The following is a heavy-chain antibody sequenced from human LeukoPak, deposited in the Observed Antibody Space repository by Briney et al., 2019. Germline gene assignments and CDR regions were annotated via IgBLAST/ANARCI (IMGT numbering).Heavy chain of an antibody. CDR2: IKSKTDGGTT. Sequence: GGSLRLSCAASGFTFSNAWMSWVRQAPGKGLEWVGRIKSKTDGGTTDYAAPVKGRFTISRDDSKNTLYLQMNSLRAEDTAVYYCAKDGLTEGFDPWGQGTLVTVSS. CDR1: GFTFSNAW. CDR3: AKDGLTEGFDP. V-gene: IGHV3-15*01. J-gene: IGHJ5*02.